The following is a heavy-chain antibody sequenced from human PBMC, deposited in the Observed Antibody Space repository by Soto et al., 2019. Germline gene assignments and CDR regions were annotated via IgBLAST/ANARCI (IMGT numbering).Heavy chain of an antibody. J-gene: IGHJ6*02. CDR3: ASYPMVSYGMDV. CDR2: IIPIFGTA. V-gene: IGHV1-69*13. D-gene: IGHD3-10*01. Sequence: ASVKVSCKASGGTFSSYAISWVRQAPGQGLEWMGGIIPIFGTANYAQKFQGRVTITADESTSTAYMELSSLRSEDTAVYYCASYPMVSYGMDVWGQGTTVTVSS. CDR1: GGTFSSYA.